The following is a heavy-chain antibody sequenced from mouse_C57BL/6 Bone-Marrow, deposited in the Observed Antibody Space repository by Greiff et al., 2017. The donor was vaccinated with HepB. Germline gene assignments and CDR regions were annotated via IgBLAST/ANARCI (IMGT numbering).Heavy chain of an antibody. D-gene: IGHD2-2*01. J-gene: IGHJ4*01. CDR1: GYTFTSYW. Sequence: QVHVKQPGAELVKPGASVKLSCKASGYTFTSYWMQWVKQRPGQGLEWIGEIDPSDSYTNYTQKFKGKATLTVDTSSSTAYMQLSSLTSEDSAVYYCARWGGYGVGAMDYWGQGTSVTVSS. CDR3: ARWGGYGVGAMDY. V-gene: IGHV1-50*01. CDR2: IDPSDSYT.